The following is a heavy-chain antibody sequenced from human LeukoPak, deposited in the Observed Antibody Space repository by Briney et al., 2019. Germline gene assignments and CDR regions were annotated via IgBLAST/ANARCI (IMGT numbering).Heavy chain of an antibody. CDR3: ASYSDSRGGGY. D-gene: IGHD4-11*01. J-gene: IGHJ4*02. Sequence: ASVKVSCKASGYTFTSYYMHWVRQAPGQGLEWMGIINPSGGSTSYAQKFQGRVTMTRDMSTSTVYMELSSLRSEDTAVYYCASYSDSRGGGYWGQGTLVTVSS. CDR1: GYTFTSYY. V-gene: IGHV1-46*01. CDR2: INPSGGST.